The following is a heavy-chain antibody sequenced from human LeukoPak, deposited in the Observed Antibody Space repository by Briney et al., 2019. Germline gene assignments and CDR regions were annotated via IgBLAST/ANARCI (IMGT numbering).Heavy chain of an antibody. V-gene: IGHV4-34*01. D-gene: IGHD3-3*01. CDR1: GPSYNVYL. J-gene: IGHJ4*02. Sequence: SEPLSLPCALYGPSYNVYLWRWLRPPPGKWREWIGDIDHRGTATYTPSLKSRLTISADASKNQFSLKLNSVTDADTAVYYCAVGITILGVAASFDSWGQGNLVIVSS. CDR3: AVGITILGVAASFDS. CDR2: IDHRGTA.